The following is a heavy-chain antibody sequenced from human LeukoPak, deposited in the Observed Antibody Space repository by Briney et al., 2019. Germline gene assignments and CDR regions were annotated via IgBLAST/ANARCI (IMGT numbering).Heavy chain of an antibody. V-gene: IGHV4-39*01. CDR2: IYYSGST. CDR3: AIEGAGIAVAGTNTDAFDI. CDR1: GGSISSSSYY. J-gene: IGHJ3*02. Sequence: SETLSLTCTVSGGSISSSSYYWGWIRQPPGKGLEWIGSIYYSGSTYYNPSLKSRVTISVDTSKNQFSLKLSSVTAADTAVYYCAIEGAGIAVAGTNTDAFDIWGQGTMVTVSS. D-gene: IGHD6-19*01.